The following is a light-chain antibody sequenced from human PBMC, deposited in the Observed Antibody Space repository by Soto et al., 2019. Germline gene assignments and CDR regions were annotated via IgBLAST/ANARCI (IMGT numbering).Light chain of an antibody. V-gene: IGKV3-20*01. CDR1: QSLSSNF. CDR3: QQYENSPIT. J-gene: IGKJ5*01. CDR2: GAS. Sequence: EIVWTQSPGILSLSPGERDSLSCGASQSLSSNFLAWYQQKPGQAPRLLIYGASSRATGIPDRFSGTGSETDFNLTINRLEPEDFAVYYCQQYENSPITFSEGTR.